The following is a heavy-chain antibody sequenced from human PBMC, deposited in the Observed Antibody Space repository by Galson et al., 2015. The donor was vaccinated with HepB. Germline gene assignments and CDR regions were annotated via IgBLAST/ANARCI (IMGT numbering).Heavy chain of an antibody. J-gene: IGHJ6*02. CDR3: AQIGGGRDV. V-gene: IGHV6-1*01. Sequence: CAISGDSVSSTRSSWHWLRQSPSRGLEWLGRTYYRSNWIHDYAISLKSRITINPDTSKNQFSLQLNSVTPDDTAVYYCAQIGGGRDVWGQGTTVTVSS. CDR2: TYYRSNWIH. CDR1: GDSVSSTRSS. D-gene: IGHD3-16*01.